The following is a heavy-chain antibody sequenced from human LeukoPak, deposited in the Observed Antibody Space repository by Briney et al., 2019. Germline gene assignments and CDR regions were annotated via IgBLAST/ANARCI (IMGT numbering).Heavy chain of an antibody. CDR1: GASISSYY. CDR3: ASESTYRYNY. CDR2: GHYTGSS. J-gene: IGHJ4*02. Sequence: SETLSLTCTVSGASISSYYWSWIRQPPGKGLEWIGFGHYTGSSNYNPSLRSRVTISVDTSKSQFSLKLSSVTAADTAVYYCASESTYRYNYWGQGTLVTVSS. V-gene: IGHV4-59*12. D-gene: IGHD5-18*01.